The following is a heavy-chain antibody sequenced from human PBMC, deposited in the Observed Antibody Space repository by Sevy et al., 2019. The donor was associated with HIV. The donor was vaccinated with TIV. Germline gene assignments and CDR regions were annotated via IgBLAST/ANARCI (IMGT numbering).Heavy chain of an antibody. Sequence: SETLSLTCTVSGGSISSYYWSWIRQPPGKGLEWIGYIYYSGSTNYNPSLKSRVTISVDTSKNQFPLKLSSVTAADTAVYYCARHFPYYYDSSGADAFDIWGQGTMVTVSS. CDR2: IYYSGST. CDR1: GGSISSYY. CDR3: ARHFPYYYDSSGADAFDI. D-gene: IGHD3-22*01. V-gene: IGHV4-59*01. J-gene: IGHJ3*02.